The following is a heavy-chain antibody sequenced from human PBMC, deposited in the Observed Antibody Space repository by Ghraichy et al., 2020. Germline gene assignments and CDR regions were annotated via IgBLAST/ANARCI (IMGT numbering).Heavy chain of an antibody. CDR1: GGTFSSYA. V-gene: IGHV1-69*06. CDR3: ASSRYCSSTSCYGEDYYYYYMDV. Sequence: SVKVSCKASGGTFSSYAISWVRQAPGQGLEWMGGIIPIFGTANYAQKFQGRVTITADKSTSTAYMELSSLRSEDTAVYYCASSRYCSSTSCYGEDYYYYYMDVWGKGTTVTVSS. J-gene: IGHJ6*03. CDR2: IIPIFGTA. D-gene: IGHD2-2*01.